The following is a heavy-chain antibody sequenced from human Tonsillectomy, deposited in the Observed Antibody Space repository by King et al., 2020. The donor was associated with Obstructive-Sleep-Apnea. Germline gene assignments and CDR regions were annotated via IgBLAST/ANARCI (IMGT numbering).Heavy chain of an antibody. Sequence: VQLVEAGGGLVQPGGSLRLSCAASGFSFSSYWMSWVRQAPGKGLGGGANIKQDGSEKYYVDSVKGRFTISRDNAKDSLCLQLNSLRAEDTAVYYCARDQGDFDYWGQGTLVTVSS. CDR3: ARDQGDFDY. V-gene: IGHV3-7*01. CDR2: IKQDGSEK. CDR1: GFSFSSYW. J-gene: IGHJ4*02.